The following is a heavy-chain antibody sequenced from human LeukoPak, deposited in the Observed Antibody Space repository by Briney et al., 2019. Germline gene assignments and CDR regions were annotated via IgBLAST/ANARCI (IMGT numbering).Heavy chain of an antibody. V-gene: IGHV4-59*01. CDR3: ARDYYDILTGYRDLYHFDY. D-gene: IGHD3-9*01. CDR1: GGSISSYY. Sequence: SETLSLTCTVSGGSISSYYWSWIRQPPGKGLEWIGYIYYSGSTNYNPSLKSRVTISVDTSKNQFSLKLSSVTAADTAVYYCARDYYDILTGYRDLYHFDYWGQGTLVTVSS. J-gene: IGHJ4*02. CDR2: IYYSGST.